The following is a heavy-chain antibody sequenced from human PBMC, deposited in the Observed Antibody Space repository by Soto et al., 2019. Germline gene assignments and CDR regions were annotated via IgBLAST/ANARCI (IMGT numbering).Heavy chain of an antibody. V-gene: IGHV1-69*01. J-gene: IGHJ6*02. CDR1: GGTFSSYA. CDR3: ARDSTYCGGDCYPLLDV. D-gene: IGHD2-21*02. CDR2: IIPIFGTA. Sequence: QVQLVQSGAEVKKPGSSVKVSCKASGGTFSSYAISWVRQAPGQGLEWMGGIIPIFGTANYAQKFQGRVTITADESTSTAYMELSSLRSEDTAVYYCARDSTYCGGDCYPLLDVWGQGTTVTVSS.